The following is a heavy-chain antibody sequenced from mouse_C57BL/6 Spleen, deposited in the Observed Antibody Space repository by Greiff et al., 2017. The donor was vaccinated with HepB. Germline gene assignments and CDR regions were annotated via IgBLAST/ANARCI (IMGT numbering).Heavy chain of an antibody. CDR1: GFTFSDYY. D-gene: IGHD1-1*01. CDR2: INYDGSST. J-gene: IGHJ1*03. V-gene: IGHV5-16*01. Sequence: EVNVVESEGGLVQPGSSMKLSCTASGFTFSDYYMAWVRQVPEKGLEWVANINYDGSSTYYLDSLKSRFIISRDNAKNILYLQMSSLKSEDTATYYCAREDTVSYWYFDVWGTGTTVTVSS. CDR3: AREDTVSYWYFDV.